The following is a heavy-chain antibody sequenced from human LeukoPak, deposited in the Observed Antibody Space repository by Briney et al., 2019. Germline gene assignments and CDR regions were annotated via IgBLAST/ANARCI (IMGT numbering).Heavy chain of an antibody. V-gene: IGHV3-30-3*01. J-gene: IGHJ6*01. D-gene: IGHD5-18*01. Sequence: PGRSLRLSCAASGFTFSSYAMHWVRQAPGKGLEWVAVISYDGSNKYYADSVKGRFTISRDNSKNTLYLQMNSLRAEDTAVYYCARGVDTTMALRGGMDVWGQGTTVTVSS. CDR1: GFTFSSYA. CDR3: ARGVDTTMALRGGMDV. CDR2: ISYDGSNK.